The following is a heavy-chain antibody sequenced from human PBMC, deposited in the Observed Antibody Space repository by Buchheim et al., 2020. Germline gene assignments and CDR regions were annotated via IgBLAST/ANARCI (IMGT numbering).Heavy chain of an antibody. CDR2: ISYDGSNK. Sequence: QVQLVESGGGVVQPGRSLRLSCAASGFTFSSYGMHWVRQAPGKGLEWVAVISYDGSNKYYADSVKGRFTISRDNSKNTLYLQMNSLRAEDTAVYYCAKWGWADPWGQGTL. CDR3: AKWGWADP. CDR1: GFTFSSYG. V-gene: IGHV3-30*18. D-gene: IGHD3-16*01. J-gene: IGHJ5*02.